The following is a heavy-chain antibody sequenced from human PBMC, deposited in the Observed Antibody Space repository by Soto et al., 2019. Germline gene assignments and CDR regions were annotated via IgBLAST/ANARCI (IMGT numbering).Heavy chain of an antibody. J-gene: IGHJ6*02. D-gene: IGHD6-13*01. V-gene: IGHV4-59*01. CDR3: ARDXIAAAGTNYYYYYGMDV. Sequence: SETLSLTCTVSGGSISSYYWSWIRQPPGKGLEWIGYIYYSGSTNYNPSLKSRVTISVDTSKNQFSLKLSSVTAADTAVYYCARDXIAAAGTNYYYYYGMDVWGQGTTVTVSS. CDR1: GGSISSYY. CDR2: IYYSGST.